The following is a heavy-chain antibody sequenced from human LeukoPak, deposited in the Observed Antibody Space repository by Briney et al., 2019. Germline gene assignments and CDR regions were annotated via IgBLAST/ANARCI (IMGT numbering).Heavy chain of an antibody. Sequence: GGSLRLSCTASGFTFSTSWMAWVRQAPGKGLEWAAVIKPDGGEGCYVDSVKGRFTISRDNTKNSLFLQMISLRAEDTAVYYCARDRAYKSFDYWGQGALVTVSS. CDR3: ARDRAYKSFDY. J-gene: IGHJ4*02. CDR1: GFTFSTSW. V-gene: IGHV3-7*04. CDR2: IKPDGGEG. D-gene: IGHD3-16*01.